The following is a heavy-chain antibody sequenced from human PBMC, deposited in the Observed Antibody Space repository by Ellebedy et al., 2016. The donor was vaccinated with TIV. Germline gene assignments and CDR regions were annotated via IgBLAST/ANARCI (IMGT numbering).Heavy chain of an antibody. D-gene: IGHD5-18*01. CDR1: GFTFSSYG. J-gene: IGHJ4*02. V-gene: IGHV3-30*03. Sequence: GGSLRLXXAASGFTFSSYGMHWVRQAPGKGLEWVAVISYDGSNKYYADSVKGRFTISRDNSKNTLYLQMNSLRAEDTAVYYCARASYTAMVYYFDYWGQGTLVTVSS. CDR3: ARASYTAMVYYFDY. CDR2: ISYDGSNK.